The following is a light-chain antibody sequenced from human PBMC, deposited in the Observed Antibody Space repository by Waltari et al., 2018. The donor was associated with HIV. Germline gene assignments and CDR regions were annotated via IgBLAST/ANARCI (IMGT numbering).Light chain of an antibody. V-gene: IGKV3-20*01. Sequence: EIVLTQSPGTLSLSPGERATLSCRASQSLGSNYLAWYQEKPGQAPRLLIYAASSRASGIPDRFSGSGAGTDFTLTISRLEPEDFAVYYCQQYYKWPRTFGQGTKVEIK. J-gene: IGKJ1*01. CDR1: QSLGSNY. CDR3: QQYYKWPRT. CDR2: AAS.